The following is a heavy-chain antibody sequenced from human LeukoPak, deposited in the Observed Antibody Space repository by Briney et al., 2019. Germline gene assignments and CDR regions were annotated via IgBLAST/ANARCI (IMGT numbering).Heavy chain of an antibody. D-gene: IGHD3-22*01. J-gene: IGHJ4*02. CDR3: AVHNSGFCY. CDR1: GGSISSSSYY. CDR2: ISDSGDST. V-gene: IGHV3-23*01. Sequence: ETLSLTCTVSGGSISSSSYYWGWIRQPPGKGLEWVSAISDSGDSTYYADSVKGRFTISRDNSKNTLYLQMNSLRAEDTAVYYCAVHNSGFCYWGQGTQVTVSS.